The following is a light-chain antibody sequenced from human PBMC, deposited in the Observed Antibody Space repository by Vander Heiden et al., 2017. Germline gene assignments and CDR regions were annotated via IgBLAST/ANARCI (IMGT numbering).Light chain of an antibody. Sequence: EIVLTQSPATLSLSPGERATLSCRASQSVNNWLVWYQQKPGQAPRLLIYDASQRANGIPDRFSGSGSGTDFTLTSSSLEHEDFAAYYWQQRNTLLIFGGGTKVEIK. CDR2: DAS. CDR1: QSVNNW. J-gene: IGKJ4*01. CDR3: QQRNTLLI. V-gene: IGKV3-11*01.